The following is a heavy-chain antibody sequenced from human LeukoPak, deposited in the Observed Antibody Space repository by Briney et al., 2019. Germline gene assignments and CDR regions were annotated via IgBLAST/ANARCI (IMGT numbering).Heavy chain of an antibody. V-gene: IGHV1-2*02. Sequence: ASVKVSCKASGYTFTSYYMHWVRQAPGQGLEWMGWINPNSGGTNYAQKFQGRVTMTRDTSISTAYMELSRLRSDDTAVYYCATVPRYCSSTSCHDYWGQGTLVTVSS. J-gene: IGHJ4*02. CDR1: GYTFTSYY. D-gene: IGHD2-2*01. CDR2: INPNSGGT. CDR3: ATVPRYCSSTSCHDY.